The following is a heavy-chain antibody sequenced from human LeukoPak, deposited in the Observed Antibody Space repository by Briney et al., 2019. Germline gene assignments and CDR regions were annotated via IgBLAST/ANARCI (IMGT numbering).Heavy chain of an antibody. V-gene: IGHV3-23*01. CDR2: ISGSGGST. CDR3: AKDLIAAAGPGWFDP. J-gene: IGHJ5*02. D-gene: IGHD6-13*01. Sequence: GGSLRLSCAASGFSFGDFFMSWARQAPGKGLEWVSAISGSGGSTYYADSVKGRFTISRDNSKNTLYLQMNSLRAEDTAVYYCAKDLIAAAGPGWFDPWGQGTLVTVSS. CDR1: GFSFGDFF.